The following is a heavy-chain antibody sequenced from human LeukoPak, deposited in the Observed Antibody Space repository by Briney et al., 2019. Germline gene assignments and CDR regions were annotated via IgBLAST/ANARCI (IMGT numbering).Heavy chain of an antibody. CDR3: ARDGGDTTMTTFDY. D-gene: IGHD5-18*01. J-gene: IGHJ4*02. CDR2: IYYSGST. CDR1: GGSISSYY. V-gene: IGHV4-59*01. Sequence: SETLSLTCTVSGGSISSYYWSWSRQPPGKGLEWIGYIYYSGSTNYNPSLKSRVTISVDTSKNQFSLKMSLVTAADTAVYYCARDGGDTTMTTFDYWGRGTLVTVSS.